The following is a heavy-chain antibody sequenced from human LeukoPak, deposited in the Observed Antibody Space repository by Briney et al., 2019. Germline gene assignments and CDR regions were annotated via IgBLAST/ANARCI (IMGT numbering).Heavy chain of an antibody. J-gene: IGHJ6*03. CDR2: IRYDGSNK. CDR3: AKVTAGTWAQYYYYYMDV. V-gene: IGHV3-30*02. D-gene: IGHD6-13*01. Sequence: GGSLRLSCAASGFTFSSYGMHWVRQAPGKGLEWVAFIRYDGSNKYYADSVKGRFTISRDNSKNTLYLQMNSLRAEDTAVYYCAKVTAGTWAQYYYYYMDVWGKGTTVTVSS. CDR1: GFTFSSYG.